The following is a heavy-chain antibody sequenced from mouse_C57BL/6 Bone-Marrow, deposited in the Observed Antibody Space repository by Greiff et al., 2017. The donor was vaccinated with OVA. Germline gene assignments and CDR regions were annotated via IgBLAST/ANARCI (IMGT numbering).Heavy chain of an antibody. V-gene: IGHV5-6*01. D-gene: IGHD2-4*01. J-gene: IGHJ2*01. CDR3: ARYDYDYFDY. CDR2: ISSGGSYT. Sequence: EVNVVESGGDLVKPGGSLKLSCAASGFTFSSYGMSWVRQTPDKRLEWVATISSGGSYTYYPDSVKGRFTISRDNAKNTLYLQMSSLKSEDTAMYYCARYDYDYFDYWGQGTTLTVSS. CDR1: GFTFSSYG.